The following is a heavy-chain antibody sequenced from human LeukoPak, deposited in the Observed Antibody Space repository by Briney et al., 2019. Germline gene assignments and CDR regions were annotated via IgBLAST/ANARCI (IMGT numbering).Heavy chain of an antibody. Sequence: ASVKVSCKASGYTFTGYYMHWVRQAPGQGLEWMGWINPNSGGTNYAQKFQGRVTMTRDTSISTAYMELSRLRSDDTAVYYCARGLKEMATKTQPYYYYYMDVWGKGTTVTVSS. CDR2: INPNSGGT. J-gene: IGHJ6*03. D-gene: IGHD5-24*01. V-gene: IGHV1-2*02. CDR1: GYTFTGYY. CDR3: ARGLKEMATKTQPYYYYYMDV.